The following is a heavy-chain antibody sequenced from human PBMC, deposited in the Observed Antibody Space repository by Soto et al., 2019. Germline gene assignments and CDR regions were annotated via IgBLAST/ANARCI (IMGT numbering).Heavy chain of an antibody. D-gene: IGHD3-10*01. Sequence: GGSLRLSCVASEFTFSSYGMHWVRQAPGKGLEWVAVISYDGSSKYYADSVKGRFTISRDNSKNTLYLQMSSLRAEDTAVYYCAKVILGITGPTWAGKGGLDYWGQGTLVTVSS. V-gene: IGHV3-30*18. CDR3: AKVILGITGPTWAGKGGLDY. CDR1: EFTFSSYG. J-gene: IGHJ4*02. CDR2: ISYDGSSK.